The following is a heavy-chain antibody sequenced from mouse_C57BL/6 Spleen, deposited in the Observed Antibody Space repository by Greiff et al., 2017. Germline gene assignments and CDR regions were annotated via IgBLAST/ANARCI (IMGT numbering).Heavy chain of an antibody. D-gene: IGHD2-4*01. CDR2: INPGSGGT. J-gene: IGHJ3*01. V-gene: IGHV1-54*01. CDR3: AGIYYDYDGAY. Sequence: VQGVESGAELVRPGTSVKVSCKASGYAFTNYLIEWVKQRPGQGLEWIGVINPGSGGTNYNEKFKGKATLTADKSSSTAYMQLSSLTSEDSAVYFCAGIYYDYDGAYWGQGTLVTVSA. CDR1: GYAFTNYL.